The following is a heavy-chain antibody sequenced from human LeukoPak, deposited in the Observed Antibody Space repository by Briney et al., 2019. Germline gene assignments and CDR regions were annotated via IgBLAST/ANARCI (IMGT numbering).Heavy chain of an antibody. D-gene: IGHD3-10*01. CDR3: AKDYYGSGSYLDY. V-gene: IGHV3-43D*03. J-gene: IGHJ4*02. CDR2: ISWDGGST. CDR1: GFTFDDYA. Sequence: PGGSLRLSCAASGFTFDDYAMHWVRQAPGKGLEWVSLISWDGGSTYYGDSTKGRFTISRDNSKNSLYLQMNSLRAEDTALYYCAKDYYGSGSYLDYWGQGTLVTVSS.